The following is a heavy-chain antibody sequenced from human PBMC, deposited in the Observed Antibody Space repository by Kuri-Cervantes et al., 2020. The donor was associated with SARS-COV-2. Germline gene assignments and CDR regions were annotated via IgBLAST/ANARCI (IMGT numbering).Heavy chain of an antibody. V-gene: IGHV3-74*01. D-gene: IGHD5-24*01. J-gene: IGHJ4*02. CDR3: VRGGDGRIVGGDY. CDR2: ITSDGSTT. CDR1: GFTFSSHW. Sequence: GESLKISCAASGFTFSSHWMHWVRQVPGTGLVWVSRITSDGSTTTYADSVKGRFTISKDNAKNTLYLQMNSLRAEGTALYYCVRGGDGRIVGGDYWGQGILVTVSS.